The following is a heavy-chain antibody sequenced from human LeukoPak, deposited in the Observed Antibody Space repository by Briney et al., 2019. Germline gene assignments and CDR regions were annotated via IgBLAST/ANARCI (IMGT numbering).Heavy chain of an antibody. CDR3: ARVNKSYYYYGMDV. CDR1: GFXFSSYA. Sequence: GGSLRLSCAASGFXFSSYAMHWVRQAPGKGLEWVANIKQDGSEKYYVDSVKGRFTISRDNAKNALYLQMNSLRAEDTAVYYCARVNKSYYYYGMDVWGQGTTVTVSS. CDR2: IKQDGSEK. J-gene: IGHJ6*02. V-gene: IGHV3-7*05. D-gene: IGHD1/OR15-1a*01.